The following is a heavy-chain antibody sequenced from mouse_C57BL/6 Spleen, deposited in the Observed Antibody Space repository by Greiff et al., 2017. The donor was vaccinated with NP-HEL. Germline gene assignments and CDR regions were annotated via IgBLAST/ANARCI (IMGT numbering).Heavy chain of an antibody. D-gene: IGHD2-4*01. V-gene: IGHV2-5*01. CDR3: AKKNDDYDSYAMDY. CDR2: IWRGGST. CDR1: GFSLTSYG. J-gene: IGHJ4*01. Sequence: VQLQQSGPGLVQPSQSLSITCTVSGFSLTSYGVHWVRQSPGKGLEWLGVIWRGGSTDYNAAFMSRLSITKDNSKSQVFFKMNSLQADDTAIYYCAKKNDDYDSYAMDYWGQGTSVTVSS.